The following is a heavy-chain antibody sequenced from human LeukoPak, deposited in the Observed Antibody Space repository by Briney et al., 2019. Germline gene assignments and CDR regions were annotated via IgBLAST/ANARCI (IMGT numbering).Heavy chain of an antibody. Sequence: PGWSLGLSCAASGFTFSSYGIHWVRQAPGKGLEWVALIWYDGSNKYYADSVKGRFTISRDNSKNTLYLQMNSLRAEDTAVYHCVRGSGAYYDYWGQGTLVTVTS. CDR1: GFTFSSYG. CDR3: VRGSGAYYDY. CDR2: IWYDGSNK. V-gene: IGHV3-33*01. J-gene: IGHJ4*02. D-gene: IGHD1-26*01.